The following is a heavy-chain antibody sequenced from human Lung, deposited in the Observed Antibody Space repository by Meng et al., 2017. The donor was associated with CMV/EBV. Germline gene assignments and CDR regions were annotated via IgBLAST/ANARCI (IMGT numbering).Heavy chain of an antibody. D-gene: IGHD5-12*01. CDR1: GFTFGDYA. Sequence: GFLRPFCTAFGFTFGDYAMSWVRQAPGKGLEWVGFIRSKAYGGTTEYAASVKGRFTISRDDSKSIAYLQMNSLKTEDTAVYYCTRQWSGYDYVGRGMDVWGQGTTVTVSS. CDR3: TRQWSGYDYVGRGMDV. J-gene: IGHJ6*02. CDR2: IRSKAYGGTT. V-gene: IGHV3-49*04.